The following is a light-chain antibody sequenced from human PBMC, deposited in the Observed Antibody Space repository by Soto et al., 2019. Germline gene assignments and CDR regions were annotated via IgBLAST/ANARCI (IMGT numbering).Light chain of an antibody. CDR2: EVS. V-gene: IGLV2-14*01. CDR1: SSDVGGYNY. CDR3: SSYTSSSNVV. J-gene: IGLJ2*01. Sequence: QSVLTQPAAVSGSPGQSITISCTGTSSDVGGYNYVSWYQQHPGKAPKLMICEVSNRPSGVSNRFSGSKSGNTASLTISGLQAEDEADYYCSSYTSSSNVVFGGGTKVNVL.